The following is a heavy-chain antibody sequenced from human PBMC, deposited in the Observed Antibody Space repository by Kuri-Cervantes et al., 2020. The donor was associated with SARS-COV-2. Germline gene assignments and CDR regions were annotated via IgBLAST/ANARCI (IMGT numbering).Heavy chain of an antibody. J-gene: IGHJ6*02. D-gene: IGHD6-6*01. CDR2: CDYSATS. CDR3: ARSQYSTPRFYYYGTDV. V-gene: IGHV4-39*07. Sequence: SETLSLTCTVSGESIGSGRHHWVWIRQPPGKGLEWVGSCDYSATSYYNPSLKSRVTISIDKSKNQFSLRLNAVTAADTAVYYCARSQYSTPRFYYYGTDVWGQGTTVTVSS. CDR1: GESIGSGRHH.